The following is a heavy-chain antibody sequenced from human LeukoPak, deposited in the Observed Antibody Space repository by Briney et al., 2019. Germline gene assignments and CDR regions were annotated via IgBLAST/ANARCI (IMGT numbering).Heavy chain of an antibody. Sequence: SVKVSCKASGGTFSSYAISWVRQAPGQGLEWMGGIIPIFGTANYAQKFQGRVTITADESTSTAYMELSSLRSEDTAVYYCARTYTMSSSWYPFDYWGQGTLVTVSS. CDR3: ARTYTMSSSWYPFDY. CDR2: IIPIFGTA. J-gene: IGHJ4*02. CDR1: GGTFSSYA. V-gene: IGHV1-69*13. D-gene: IGHD6-13*01.